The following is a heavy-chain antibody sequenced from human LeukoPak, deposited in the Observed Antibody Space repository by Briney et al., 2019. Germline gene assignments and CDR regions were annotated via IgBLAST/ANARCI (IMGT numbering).Heavy chain of an antibody. CDR2: ISGSGGST. V-gene: IGHV3-23*01. CDR3: ATGSVGVVIIPFDY. J-gene: IGHJ4*02. CDR1: GFTFSSYA. Sequence: PGASLRLSCAASGFTFSSYAMSWVRQAPGKGLEWVSAISGSGGSTYYADSVKGRFTIFSDNSKNTLYLQMNSLRAEDTAVYYCATGSVGVVIIPFDYWGQGTLVTASS. D-gene: IGHD3-3*01.